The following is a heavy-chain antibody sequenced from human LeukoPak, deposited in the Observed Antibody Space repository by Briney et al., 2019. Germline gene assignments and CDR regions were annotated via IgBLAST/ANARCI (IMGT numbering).Heavy chain of an antibody. CDR1: GFSFSSYA. Sequence: GGSLRLSCAASGFSFSSYAMSWVRQAPGKGLEWVAVISYDGSNKYYADSVKGRFTISRDNSKNTLYLQMNSLRAEDTAVYYCAKDSMLDYWGQGTLVTVSS. D-gene: IGHD2/OR15-2a*01. CDR2: ISYDGSNK. J-gene: IGHJ4*02. V-gene: IGHV3-30*18. CDR3: AKDSMLDY.